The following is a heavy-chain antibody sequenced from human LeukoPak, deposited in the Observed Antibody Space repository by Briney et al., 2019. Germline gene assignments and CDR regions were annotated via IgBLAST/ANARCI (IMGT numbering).Heavy chain of an antibody. Sequence: ASVKVSCKASGYTFTSYGISWVRQAPGEGLEWMGWISAYNGNTNYAQKLQGRVTMTTDTSTSTAYMELRSLRSDDTAVYYCARALVVPAAITPFYYYYYMDVWGKGTTVTVSS. J-gene: IGHJ6*03. CDR2: ISAYNGNT. CDR1: GYTFTSYG. D-gene: IGHD2-2*01. CDR3: ARALVVPAAITPFYYYYYMDV. V-gene: IGHV1-18*01.